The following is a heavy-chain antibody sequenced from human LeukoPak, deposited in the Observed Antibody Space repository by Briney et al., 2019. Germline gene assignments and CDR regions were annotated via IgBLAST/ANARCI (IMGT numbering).Heavy chain of an antibody. V-gene: IGHV3-33*01. D-gene: IGHD6-13*01. Sequence: GGSLRLSCVASGFCFSNYDMHWVRQAPGKGLEWVALILYEEHNTYYAESVKGRFTISRDNSKSTAFLEMNSLRAEDTAVYYCASGGGSWYYLDYWGQGTLVAVSS. CDR1: GFCFSNYD. J-gene: IGHJ4*02. CDR2: ILYEEHNT. CDR3: ASGGGSWYYLDY.